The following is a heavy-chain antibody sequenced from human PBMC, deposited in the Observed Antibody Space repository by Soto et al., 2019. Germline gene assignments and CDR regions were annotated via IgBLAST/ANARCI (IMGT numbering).Heavy chain of an antibody. D-gene: IGHD3-9*01. V-gene: IGHV4-30-4*01. J-gene: IGHJ6*02. CDR1: AGTSSSGDYC. CDR2: IYYSGST. Sequence: SVTMSVTCTVAAGTSSSGDYCWSRLHQPPGKGLEWIGYIYYSGSTYYNPSLKSRVTISVDTSKNQFSLKLSSVTAADTAVYYCAYEGPNYDILTGYYYYGMDVWGQGTTVTVSS. CDR3: AYEGPNYDILTGYYYYGMDV.